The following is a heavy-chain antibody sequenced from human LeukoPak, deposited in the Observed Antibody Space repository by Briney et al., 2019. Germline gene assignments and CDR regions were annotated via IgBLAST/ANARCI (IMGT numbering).Heavy chain of an antibody. D-gene: IGHD5-24*01. CDR2: MSHSGST. Sequence: SETLSLTCTVSGYSISSNYFWGWIRQSPGKGLEWIVSMSHSGSTYYNSSLKSRVTISVDTSKSQFSLRLRSVTAADTAVYYCARQEMSTLHFDYWGQGTLVTVSS. V-gene: IGHV4-38-2*02. CDR1: GYSISSNYF. J-gene: IGHJ4*02. CDR3: ARQEMSTLHFDY.